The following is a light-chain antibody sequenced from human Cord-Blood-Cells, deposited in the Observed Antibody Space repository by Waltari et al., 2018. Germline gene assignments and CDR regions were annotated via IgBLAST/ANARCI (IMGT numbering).Light chain of an antibody. CDR1: SSAVGGYNY. CDR2: DVS. V-gene: IGLV2-14*01. CDR3: SSYTSSSTYV. Sequence: QSALTQPASVSGSPGQSITISCTGTSSAVGGYNYVSWYQQHPGKAPKLMIYDVSKWPSGVSNRFSGSKSGNTASLTISGLQAEDEADYYCSSYTSSSTYVFGTGTKVTVL. J-gene: IGLJ1*01.